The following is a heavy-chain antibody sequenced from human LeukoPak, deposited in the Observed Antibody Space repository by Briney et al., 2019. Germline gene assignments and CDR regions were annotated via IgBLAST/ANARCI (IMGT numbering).Heavy chain of an antibody. V-gene: IGHV3-21*01. J-gene: IGHJ4*02. Sequence: GGSLRLSCAASGFTFRSYSMNWVRQAPGKELEWVSSIGGSSTSIYYADSVKGRFTISRDNAKNSLYLQMNRLRAEDTAVYFCAREAEEAFDYWGQGTLVTVSS. CDR3: AREAEEAFDY. CDR1: GFTFRSYS. CDR2: IGGSSTSI.